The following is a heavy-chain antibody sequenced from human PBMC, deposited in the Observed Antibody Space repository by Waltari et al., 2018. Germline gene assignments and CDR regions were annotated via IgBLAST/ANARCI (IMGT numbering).Heavy chain of an antibody. D-gene: IGHD2-21*01. CDR1: GGTFSSYA. CDR3: ASYCGRAPYYYYYMDV. J-gene: IGHJ6*03. Sequence: QVQLVQSGAEVKKPGSSVKVSCKASGGTFSSYAISWVRQAPGQGLEWMGGIIPILGIANYAQKFQGRVTITADESTSTAYMELSSLRSEDTAVYYCASYCGRAPYYYYYMDVWGKGTTVTVSS. CDR2: IIPILGIA. V-gene: IGHV1-69*04.